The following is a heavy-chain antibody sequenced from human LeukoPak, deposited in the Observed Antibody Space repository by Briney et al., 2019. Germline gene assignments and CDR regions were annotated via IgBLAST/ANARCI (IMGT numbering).Heavy chain of an antibody. CDR1: GGSISSYY. CDR3: ARGEAVPIIGPIAPFDY. D-gene: IGHD6-13*01. J-gene: IGHJ4*02. V-gene: IGHV4-59*01. Sequence: PSETLSLTCTVSGGSISSYYWSWIRQPPGKGLEWIGYIYYSGTTNYNPSLKSRVTISVDASKNQFSLKLSSVTAADTAVYYCARGEAVPIIGPIAPFDYWGQGILVTVSS. CDR2: IYYSGTT.